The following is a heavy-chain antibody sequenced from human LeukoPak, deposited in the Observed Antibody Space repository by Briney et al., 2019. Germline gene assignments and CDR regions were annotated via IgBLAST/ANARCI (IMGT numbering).Heavy chain of an antibody. CDR2: INPGSGDT. CDR3: ARDPGYSYAFDI. V-gene: IGHV1-2*06. Sequence: ASVKVSCKXSGYTFTAHYMHWVRQAPGQGLEWMGRINPGSGDTEYGQRFQGRVTLTRDTSSSTANMELRRLRSDDTAVYYCARDPGYSYAFDIWGQGTVVIVSS. CDR1: GYTFTAHY. J-gene: IGHJ3*02. D-gene: IGHD2-21*01.